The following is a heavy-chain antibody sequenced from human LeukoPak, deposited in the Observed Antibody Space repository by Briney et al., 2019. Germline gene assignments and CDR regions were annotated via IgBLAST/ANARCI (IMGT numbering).Heavy chain of an antibody. Sequence: GESLKISCKGSGYSFTSYWIGWVRQMPGKGLEWMGIIYPGGSDTRYSPSFQGQVTISADKSTSTAYLQWSSLKASDTAMYYCARPLKYCSGGSCSVGYWGQGTLVTVSS. CDR2: IYPGGSDT. CDR3: ARPLKYCSGGSCSVGY. J-gene: IGHJ4*02. CDR1: GYSFTSYW. D-gene: IGHD2-15*01. V-gene: IGHV5-51*01.